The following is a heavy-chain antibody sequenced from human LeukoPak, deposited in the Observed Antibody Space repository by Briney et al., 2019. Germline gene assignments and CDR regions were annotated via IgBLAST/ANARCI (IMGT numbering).Heavy chain of an antibody. CDR1: GYTFTGYH. D-gene: IGHD6-13*01. Sequence: GASVKVSCKASGYTFTGYHIHWVRQAPGQGLEWMGRINPYSGDTNFARKFQGRVTMTRDTSSTTAYMDLSSLTPDDTAVYFCARDQGSLTRSWYTGYWGQGTQVTVSS. CDR3: ARDQGSLTRSWYTGY. J-gene: IGHJ4*02. V-gene: IGHV1-2*06. CDR2: INPYSGDT.